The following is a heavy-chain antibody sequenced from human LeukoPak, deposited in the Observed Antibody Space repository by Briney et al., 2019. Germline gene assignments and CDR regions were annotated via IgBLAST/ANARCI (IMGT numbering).Heavy chain of an antibody. V-gene: IGHV4-4*07. D-gene: IGHD3-16*02. J-gene: IGHJ3*02. CDR1: GGSISSYY. CDR2: IYASGGT. Sequence: PETLSLTCTVSGGSISSYYWSWIRQSAGKGLEWIGRIYASGGTNYNPSLKSRVTMSVDTLKSQCSLKLNSVTAADTAVYYCARAKDNYRGNDAFDIWGQGTMVTVSS. CDR3: ARAKDNYRGNDAFDI.